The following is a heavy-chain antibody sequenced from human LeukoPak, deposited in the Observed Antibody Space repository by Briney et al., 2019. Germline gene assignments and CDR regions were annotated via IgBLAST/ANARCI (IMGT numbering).Heavy chain of an antibody. J-gene: IGHJ6*04. CDR1: GFTFSSYG. CDR2: ISGSGVST. CDR3: ARSTRLAALTRM. V-gene: IGHV3-23*01. D-gene: IGHD6-6*01. Sequence: GGSLRLSCAGSGFTFSSYGMRWFRHTPGEGLEWVSSISGSGVSTYYVDSVKGWFTINRDNSKNTVYLQMNRLRAEDTAVYYCARSTRLAALTRMGGKGTTVTASS.